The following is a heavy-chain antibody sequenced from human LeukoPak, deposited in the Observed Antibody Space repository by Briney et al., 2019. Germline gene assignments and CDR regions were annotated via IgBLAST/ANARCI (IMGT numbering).Heavy chain of an antibody. Sequence: PGRSLRLSCAASGFTFGSYAIPWVRQAPGKGLEWVSYISSSGSTIYYADSVKGRFTISRDNAKNSLHLQMNSLRAEDTAVYYCASITIFGGDDYWGQGTLVTVSS. D-gene: IGHD3-3*01. CDR3: ASITIFGGDDY. J-gene: IGHJ4*02. CDR2: ISSSGSTI. CDR1: GFTFGSYA. V-gene: IGHV3-48*04.